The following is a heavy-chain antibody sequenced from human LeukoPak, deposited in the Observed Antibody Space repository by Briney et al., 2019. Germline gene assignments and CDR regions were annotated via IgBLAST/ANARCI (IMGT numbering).Heavy chain of an antibody. J-gene: IGHJ4*02. D-gene: IGHD3-10*01. CDR2: ISDSGGRT. CDR3: AKDLYYYGSGSYYNDPDY. CDR1: GITLSNYG. V-gene: IGHV3-23*01. Sequence: PGGSLRLSCAVSGITLSNYGMSWVRQAPGKGLEWVAGISDSGGRTNYADSVKGRFTISRDNSKNTLYLQMNSLRAEDTAVYYCAKDLYYYGSGSYYNDPDYWGQGTLVTVSS.